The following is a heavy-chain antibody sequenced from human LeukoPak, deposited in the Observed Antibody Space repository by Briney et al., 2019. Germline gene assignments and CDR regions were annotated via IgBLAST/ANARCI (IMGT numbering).Heavy chain of an antibody. CDR2: IWYDGSNK. D-gene: IGHD3-22*01. Sequence: GRSLRLSCAASGFTFSSYGMHWVRQAPGKGVEWVAVIWYDGSNKYYADSVKGRFTISRDNSKNTLYLQMNSLRAEDTAVYYCARDRSGYTRGDWFDPWGQGTLVTVS. CDR3: ARDRSGYTRGDWFDP. J-gene: IGHJ5*02. V-gene: IGHV3-33*01. CDR1: GFTFSSYG.